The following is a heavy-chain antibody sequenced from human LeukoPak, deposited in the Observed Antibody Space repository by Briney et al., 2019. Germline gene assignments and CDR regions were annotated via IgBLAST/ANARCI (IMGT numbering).Heavy chain of an antibody. Sequence: PGGSLRLSCAAPGFTFSSYAMHWVRQAPGKGLEYVSAISSNGGSTYYANSVKGRFTISRDNSKNTLYLQMGSLRPEDTAVYYCARDQSPNIVPTIGLDYWGQGTLVTVSS. CDR1: GFTFSSYA. D-gene: IGHD5-12*01. CDR3: ARDQSPNIVPTIGLDY. CDR2: ISSNGGST. J-gene: IGHJ4*02. V-gene: IGHV3-64*01.